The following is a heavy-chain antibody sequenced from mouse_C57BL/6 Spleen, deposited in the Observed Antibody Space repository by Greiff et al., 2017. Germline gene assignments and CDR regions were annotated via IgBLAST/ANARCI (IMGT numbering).Heavy chain of an antibody. CDR2: INPYNGGT. V-gene: IGHV1-19*01. CDR1: GYTFTDYY. J-gene: IGHJ2*01. CDR3: ARWTYGGNYLDY. Sequence: VQLQQSGPVLVKPGASVKMSCKASGYTFTDYYMNWVKQSHGKSLEWIGVINPYNGGTSYNQKFKGKATLTVDKSSSTAYMELNSLTSEDSAVXYCARWTYGGNYLDYWGQGTTLTVSS. D-gene: IGHD1-1*02.